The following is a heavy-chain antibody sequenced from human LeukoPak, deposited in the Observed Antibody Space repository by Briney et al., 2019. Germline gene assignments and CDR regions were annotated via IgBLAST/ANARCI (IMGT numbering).Heavy chain of an antibody. CDR3: ARDCGGDCYFDC. D-gene: IGHD2-21*02. J-gene: IGHJ4*02. Sequence: GGSVRLSCAASGFTFSDYSMNWVRQAPGQGLEWVSSITSTTTYTYYADSVKGRFTISRDNAKNSLYLQMNSLRAEDTAVYYCARDCGGDCYFDCWGQGTLVTVSS. CDR2: ITSTTTYT. CDR1: GFTFSDYS. V-gene: IGHV3-21*06.